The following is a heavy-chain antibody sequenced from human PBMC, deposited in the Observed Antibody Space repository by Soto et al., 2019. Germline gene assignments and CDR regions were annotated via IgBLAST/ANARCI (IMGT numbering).Heavy chain of an antibody. CDR3: AREGCGGDCGFRH. CDR1: GYTFTSYA. CDR2: ISAYNGNT. V-gene: IGHV1-18*01. J-gene: IGHJ1*01. Sequence: ASVKVSCKASGYTFTSYAMHWVRQAPGQGLEWMGWISAYNGNTNYAQKLQGRVTMTTDTSTSTAYMELRSLRSDDTAVYYCAREGCGGDCGFRHWGQGTLVTVSS. D-gene: IGHD2-21*02.